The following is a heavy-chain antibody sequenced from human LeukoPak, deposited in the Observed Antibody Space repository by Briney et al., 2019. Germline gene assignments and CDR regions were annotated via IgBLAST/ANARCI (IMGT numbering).Heavy chain of an antibody. D-gene: IGHD3-22*01. Sequence: GGSLRLSCAASGFTFSSYSMNWVRQAPGKGLEWVSSISSSSSYIYYADSVKGRFTISRDNAKNSLYLQMNSLRAEDTAVYYRARDPRSSVVSRFDYWGQGTLVTVSS. V-gene: IGHV3-21*01. CDR2: ISSSSSYI. CDR1: GFTFSSYS. CDR3: ARDPRSSVVSRFDY. J-gene: IGHJ4*02.